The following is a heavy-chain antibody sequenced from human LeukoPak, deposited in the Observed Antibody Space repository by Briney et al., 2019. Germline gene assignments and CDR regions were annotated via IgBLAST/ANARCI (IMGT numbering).Heavy chain of an antibody. Sequence: ASVKVCCKASGYTFTVYYMHWVRQAPGQGLEWMGWINPDSGGTNYAQKFQGRGTMTRDTSISTAYMELSRLRSDDTAVYYCAEGYCSGGSCYDFDYWGQGTLVTVSS. CDR3: AEGYCSGGSCYDFDY. J-gene: IGHJ4*02. V-gene: IGHV1-2*02. D-gene: IGHD2-15*01. CDR1: GYTFTVYY. CDR2: INPDSGGT.